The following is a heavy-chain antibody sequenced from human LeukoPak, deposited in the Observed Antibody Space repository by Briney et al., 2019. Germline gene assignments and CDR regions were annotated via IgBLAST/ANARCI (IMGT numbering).Heavy chain of an antibody. CDR2: IYISGTT. J-gene: IGHJ4*02. V-gene: IGHV4-4*09. Sequence: SETLSLTCTVSGASITTYYWSWIRQSPGKGLEWIGYIYISGTTHFNPYLKSRVNISMDTSKNQFSLNLTSVTAADTAVYYCARQWAFGAPDFWGRGALVTVSS. CDR3: ARQWAFGAPDF. D-gene: IGHD3-16*01. CDR1: GASITTYY.